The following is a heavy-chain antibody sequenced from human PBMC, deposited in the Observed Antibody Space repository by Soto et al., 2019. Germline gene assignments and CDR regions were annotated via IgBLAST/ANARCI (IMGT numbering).Heavy chain of an antibody. V-gene: IGHV3-21*01. CDR3: ARSFMATWGGVYYFDY. D-gene: IGHD7-27*01. Sequence: EVQLVESGGGLVKPGGSLRLSCAASGFTFSSYSMNWVRQAPGKGLEWVSSISSSSSYIYYADSVKGRFTISRDNAKNSLYLKMNSLRAEDTAVYYCARSFMATWGGVYYFDYWGQGTLVTVSS. CDR1: GFTFSSYS. CDR2: ISSSSSYI. J-gene: IGHJ4*02.